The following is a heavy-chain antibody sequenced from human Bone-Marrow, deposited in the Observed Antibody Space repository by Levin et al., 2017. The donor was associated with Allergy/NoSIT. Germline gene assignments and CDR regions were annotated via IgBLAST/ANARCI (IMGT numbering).Heavy chain of an antibody. J-gene: IGHJ2*01. V-gene: IGHV3-30*03. D-gene: IGHD6-13*01. CDR1: GFTFSNYG. CDR3: TRERGIVAAGTVYFEL. CDR2: ISYDGKND. Sequence: GGSLRLSCAASGFTFSNYGMHWVRQAPGKGLEWVAVISYDGKNDNYGDSVKGRFTISRDNSKDTLYLQMNSLRAEDTALYYCTRERGIVAAGTVYFELWGRGTLVTVSS.